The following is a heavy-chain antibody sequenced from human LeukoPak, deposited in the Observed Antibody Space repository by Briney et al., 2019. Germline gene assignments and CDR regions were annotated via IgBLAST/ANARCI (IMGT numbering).Heavy chain of an antibody. D-gene: IGHD6-13*01. J-gene: IGHJ6*02. CDR3: ARIVWGQQLVPPLYYYYGMDV. CDR1: GFSLSTSGMC. V-gene: IGHV2-70*11. Sequence: SGPALVKPTQTLTLTCTFSGFSLSTSGMCVRLIRQPPRKAREWLARIDWDDDKYYSTSLKTRLTISKDTSKNQVVLTMTNMDPVDTATYYCARIVWGQQLVPPLYYYYGMDVWGQGTTVTVS. CDR2: IDWDDDK.